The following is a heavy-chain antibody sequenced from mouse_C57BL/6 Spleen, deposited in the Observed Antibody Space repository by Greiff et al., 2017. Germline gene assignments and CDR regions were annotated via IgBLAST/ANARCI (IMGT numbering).Heavy chain of an antibody. Sequence: VKLQESGAELMKPGASVKLSCKATGYTFTGYWIEWVKQRPGHGLEWIGEILPGSGSTNYNEKFKGKATFTADTSSNTAYMQLSSLTTEDSAIYYCARYYGSEGFAYWGQGTLVTVSA. CDR3: ARYYGSEGFAY. J-gene: IGHJ3*01. CDR2: ILPGSGST. D-gene: IGHD1-1*01. CDR1: GYTFTGYW. V-gene: IGHV1-9*01.